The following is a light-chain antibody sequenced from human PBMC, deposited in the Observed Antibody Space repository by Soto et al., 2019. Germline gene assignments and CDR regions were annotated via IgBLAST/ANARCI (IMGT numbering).Light chain of an antibody. CDR1: QTISID. J-gene: IGKJ4*01. CDR3: QQSHTTPT. Sequence: DIQMTQSPSSLSASVRDRVTITCRASQTISIDLNWYQQKPGKVPTLLISETSTLQSGVPARFVGSGSGTDFTLTISSLQPEDFATYYCQQSHTTPTFGGGTKVDIK. CDR2: ETS. V-gene: IGKV1-39*01.